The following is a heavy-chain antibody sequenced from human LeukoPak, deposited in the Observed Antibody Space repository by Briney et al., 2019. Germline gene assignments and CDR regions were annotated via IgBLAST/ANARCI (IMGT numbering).Heavy chain of an antibody. Sequence: ASVKLSCKASGYTLTSYDINWVRQAPGQGLEWMGWMNPNSGNRGYAQKFQGRVTMTRNTSISTAYMELSSLRSEDTAVYYCARGPGRATTGDDYWGEGTLVTVSS. CDR3: ARGPGRATTGDDY. CDR1: GYTLTSYD. V-gene: IGHV1-8*01. J-gene: IGHJ4*02. CDR2: MNPNSGNR. D-gene: IGHD1-26*01.